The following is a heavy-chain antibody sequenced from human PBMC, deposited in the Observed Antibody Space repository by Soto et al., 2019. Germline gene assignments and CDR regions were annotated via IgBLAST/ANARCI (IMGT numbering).Heavy chain of an antibody. CDR1: GGSISSYY. CDR3: ASKDDYFDY. V-gene: IGHV4-59*08. Sequence: PSETLSLTCTVSGGSISSYYWSWIRQPPGKGLEWIGYIYYSGSTNYNPSLKSRVTISVDTSKNQFSLKLSSVTAADTAVYYCASKDDYFDYWGQGTLVTVPS. CDR2: IYYSGST. J-gene: IGHJ4*02.